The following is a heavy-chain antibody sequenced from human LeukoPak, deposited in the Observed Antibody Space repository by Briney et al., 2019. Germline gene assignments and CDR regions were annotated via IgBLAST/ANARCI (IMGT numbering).Heavy chain of an antibody. CDR2: INHSGST. CDR1: GGSFSGYY. D-gene: IGHD6-19*01. J-gene: IGHJ4*02. Sequence: SETLSLTCAVYGGSFSGYYWSWIRQPPGKGREWIGEINHSGSTNYNPSLKSRVTISVDTSKNQFSLKLSSVTAADTAVYYCARARSHSSGWNFWGQGTLVTVSS. V-gene: IGHV4-34*01. CDR3: ARARSHSSGWNF.